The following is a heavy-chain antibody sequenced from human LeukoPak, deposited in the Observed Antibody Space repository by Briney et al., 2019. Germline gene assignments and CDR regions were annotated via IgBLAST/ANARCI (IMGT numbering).Heavy chain of an antibody. Sequence: ASVKVSCKASGGTFSSYAISWVRQAPGQGLEWMGGIIPIFGTANYAQKFQGRVTITADESTSTAYMELSSLRSEDTAVYYCARAYYYDRSRTYFDYWGQGTLVTVSS. D-gene: IGHD3-22*01. CDR2: IIPIFGTA. V-gene: IGHV1-69*13. CDR1: GGTFSSYA. CDR3: ARAYYYDRSRTYFDY. J-gene: IGHJ4*02.